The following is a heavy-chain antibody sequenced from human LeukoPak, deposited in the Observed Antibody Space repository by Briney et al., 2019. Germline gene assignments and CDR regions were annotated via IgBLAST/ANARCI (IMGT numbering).Heavy chain of an antibody. CDR3: ARVARTPSSSWYINPDYYYYYGMDV. J-gene: IGHJ6*02. D-gene: IGHD6-13*01. CDR1: GGTFSSYA. CDR2: ISAYNGNT. Sequence: ASVKVSCKASGGTFSSYAISWVRQAPGQGLEWMGWISAYNGNTNYAQKLQGRVTMTTDTSTSTAYMELRSLRSDDTAVYYCARVARTPSSSWYINPDYYYYYGMDVWGQGTTVTVSS. V-gene: IGHV1-18*01.